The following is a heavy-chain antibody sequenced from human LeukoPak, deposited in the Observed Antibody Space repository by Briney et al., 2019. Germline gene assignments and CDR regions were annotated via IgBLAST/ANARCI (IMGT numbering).Heavy chain of an antibody. Sequence: GESLKISCEGSGYNFFTYWIGWVRQMPGKGLEWMGIIYLENSDTKYNPPFQGQVTISVDKSISTAYLQWSSLQASDTAMYYCARTYYYGSGSYTFDYWGQGTLVTVSS. CDR1: GYNFFTYW. J-gene: IGHJ4*02. V-gene: IGHV5-51*01. D-gene: IGHD3-10*01. CDR2: IYLENSDT. CDR3: ARTYYYGSGSYTFDY.